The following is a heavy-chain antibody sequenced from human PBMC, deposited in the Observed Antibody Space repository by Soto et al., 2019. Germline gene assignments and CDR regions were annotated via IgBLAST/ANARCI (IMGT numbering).Heavy chain of an antibody. J-gene: IGHJ6*02. CDR2: ISSSSTI. CDR1: GFTFCDYY. V-gene: IGHV3-11*04. CDR3: ARDRRITIFGDYYYYCDMDV. D-gene: IGHD3-3*01. Sequence: GGSLRLSCAASGFTFCDYYMNWVRQAPGKGLEWVSSISSSSTIYYADSVKGRFTISRDNAKNSLYLQMNSLRAEDTAVYYCARDRRITIFGDYYYYCDMDVWGQGTTVTVSS.